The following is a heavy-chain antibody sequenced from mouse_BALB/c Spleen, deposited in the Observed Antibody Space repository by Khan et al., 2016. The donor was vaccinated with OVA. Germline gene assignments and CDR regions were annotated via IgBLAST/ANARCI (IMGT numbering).Heavy chain of an antibody. Sequence: QVQLQQSGAELAKPGASVKMSCKASGYTFTSYWMYWIKQRPGQGLEWIGYINPTSGYTDSNQKFKDKATLTADKSYSTADMQLNSLTSDDSAVYYCARDRIDYWGQGTTLTVSS. CDR1: GYTFTSYW. CDR3: ARDRIDY. J-gene: IGHJ2*01. CDR2: INPTSGYT. V-gene: IGHV1-7*01.